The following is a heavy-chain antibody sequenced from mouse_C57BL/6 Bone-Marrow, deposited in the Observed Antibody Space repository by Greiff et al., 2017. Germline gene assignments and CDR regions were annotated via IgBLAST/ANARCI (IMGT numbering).Heavy chain of an antibody. Sequence: QLQQSGAELARPGASVKLSCKASGYTFTSYGISWVKQRTGQGLEWIGEIYPRSGNTYYNEKFKGKATLTADKSSSTAYMELRSLTSEDSAVYFCARDYGSSHWFAYWGQGTLVTVSA. J-gene: IGHJ3*01. CDR2: IYPRSGNT. D-gene: IGHD1-1*01. CDR3: ARDYGSSHWFAY. CDR1: GYTFTSYG. V-gene: IGHV1-81*01.